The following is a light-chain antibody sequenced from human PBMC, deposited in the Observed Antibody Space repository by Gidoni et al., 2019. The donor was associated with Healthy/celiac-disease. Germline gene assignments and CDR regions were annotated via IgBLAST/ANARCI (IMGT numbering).Light chain of an antibody. CDR3: QQYGSSPVAVP. Sequence: EIVLTQSPGTLSLSPGERATLSCRASQSVSSSYLAWYQQKPGQAPRLLIYGGPSRATGIPDRFSGSGSGTDFTLTISRLEPEEYAVYYCQQYGSSPVAVPFXXXTKLEIK. CDR2: GGP. CDR1: QSVSSSY. V-gene: IGKV3-20*01. J-gene: IGKJ2*01.